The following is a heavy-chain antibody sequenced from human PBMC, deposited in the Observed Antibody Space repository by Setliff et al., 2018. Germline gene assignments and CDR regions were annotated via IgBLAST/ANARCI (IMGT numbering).Heavy chain of an antibody. D-gene: IGHD3-22*01. J-gene: IGHJ4*02. V-gene: IGHV1-2*02. CDR1: GYTFGAHY. Sequence: ASVKVSCKASGYTFGAHYIHWVRQAPGQGLEWMGNINTYSGATNYAHKFQGRVTMTTDTSITTAYMELNSLTSDDTAVYFCTWGPGGYFDFWGQGTLVTVSS. CDR3: TWGPGGYFDF. CDR2: INTYSGAT.